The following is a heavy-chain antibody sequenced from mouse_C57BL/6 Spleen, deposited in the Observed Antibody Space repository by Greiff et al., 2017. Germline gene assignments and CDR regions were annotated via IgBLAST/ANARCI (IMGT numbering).Heavy chain of an antibody. CDR1: GFSLTSYG. V-gene: IGHV2-2*01. Sequence: QVQLQQSGPGLVQPSQSLSITCTVSGFSLTSYGVHWVRQSPGKGLEWLGVIWSGGSTDYNAAFISSLSISKDNSKSQVFFKMNSLQADDTAIYYCARPVLDYGSSGYFDVWGTGTTVTVSS. J-gene: IGHJ1*03. CDR2: IWSGGST. CDR3: ARPVLDYGSSGYFDV. D-gene: IGHD1-1*01.